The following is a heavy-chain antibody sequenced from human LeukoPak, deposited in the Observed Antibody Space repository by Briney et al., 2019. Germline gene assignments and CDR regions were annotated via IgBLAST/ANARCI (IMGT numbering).Heavy chain of an antibody. CDR3: AREVGTPQAFDI. CDR1: GFTFSSYW. Sequence: GGSLRLSCEASGFTFSSYWMSWVRQAPGKGLEWVSYINSRSSTIYYADSVRGRFTISRDNAKNSLYLQMNSLKAEDTAIYYCAREVGTPQAFDIWGQGTMVTVSS. D-gene: IGHD1-26*01. CDR2: INSRSSTI. J-gene: IGHJ3*02. V-gene: IGHV3-48*01.